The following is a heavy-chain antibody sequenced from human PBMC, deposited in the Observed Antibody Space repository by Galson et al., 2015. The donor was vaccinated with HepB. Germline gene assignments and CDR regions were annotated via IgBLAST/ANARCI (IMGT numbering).Heavy chain of an antibody. CDR2: FDPEDGDT. D-gene: IGHD3-10*01. Sequence: VLQAPGKGLEWMGGFDPEDGDTIYAQNFQGRVTMTEDTSTDTAYMELSSLRSGATAVYYCVTGPMARGVLAISVGGYWGQGTLVTVSS. CDR3: VTGPMARGVLAISVGGY. V-gene: IGHV1-24*01. J-gene: IGHJ4*02.